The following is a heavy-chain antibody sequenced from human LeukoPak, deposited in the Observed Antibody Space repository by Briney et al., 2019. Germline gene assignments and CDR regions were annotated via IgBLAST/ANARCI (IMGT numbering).Heavy chain of an antibody. J-gene: IGHJ5*02. V-gene: IGHV1-2*02. CDR2: INPNSGGT. D-gene: IGHD3-9*01. CDR1: GYTFTGYY. Sequence: ASVKVSCKASGYTFTGYYMHWVRQAPGQGLEWMGWINPNSGGTNYAQKFQGRVTMTRDTSISTAYMELSRLRSDDTAVYYCARDIPYYDILTGYYPWGQGALVTVSS. CDR3: ARDIPYYDILTGYYP.